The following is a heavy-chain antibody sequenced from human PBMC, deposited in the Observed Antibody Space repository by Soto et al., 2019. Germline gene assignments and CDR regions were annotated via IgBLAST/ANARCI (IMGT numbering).Heavy chain of an antibody. CDR2: IYYSGST. V-gene: IGHV4-31*03. D-gene: IGHD5-18*01. Sequence: SETLSLTCTVSGGSISSGGYSWSWIRQHPGKGLEWIGYIYYSGSTYYNPSLKSRVTISVDTSKNQFSLKLSSVTAADTAVYYCARGGYSYGAYYYYGMDVWGQGTTVTVSS. CDR1: GGSISSGGYS. J-gene: IGHJ6*02. CDR3: ARGGYSYGAYYYYGMDV.